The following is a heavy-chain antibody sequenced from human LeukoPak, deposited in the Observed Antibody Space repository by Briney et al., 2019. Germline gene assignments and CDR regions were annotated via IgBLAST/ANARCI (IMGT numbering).Heavy chain of an antibody. CDR3: TRVVGRFLALDY. CDR2: IRSKAYGGTT. V-gene: IGHV3-49*04. CDR1: GFTFGDYA. D-gene: IGHD3-3*01. Sequence: GGSLRLSCTASGFTFGDYAMSWVRQAPGKGLEWVGFIRSKAYGGTTEYAASVKGRFTISRDDSKSIAYLQMNSLKTEDTAVYHCTRVVGRFLALDYWGQGTLVTVSS. J-gene: IGHJ4*02.